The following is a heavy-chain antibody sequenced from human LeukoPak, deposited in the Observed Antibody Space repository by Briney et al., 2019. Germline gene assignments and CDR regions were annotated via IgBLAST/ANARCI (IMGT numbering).Heavy chain of an antibody. J-gene: IGHJ4*02. CDR3: ASLGVVHAY. V-gene: IGHV4-39*01. CDR2: IYYSGST. Sequence: PSETLSLTCTVSGGSISRSSYYWGWIRQPPGEGLEWIGSIYYSGSTYYNPSLKSRVTISVDTSKNQFSLKLSSVTAAHTAVYYCASLGVVHAYWGQGTLVTVSS. CDR1: GGSISRSSYY. D-gene: IGHD3-3*01.